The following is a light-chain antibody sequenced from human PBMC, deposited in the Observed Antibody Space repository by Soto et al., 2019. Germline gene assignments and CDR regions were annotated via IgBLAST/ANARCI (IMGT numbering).Light chain of an antibody. CDR1: SSDVGGYNY. V-gene: IGLV2-8*01. Sequence: QSALTQPPSASGSPGQSVTLSCTGTSSDVGGYNYVSWYQQHPGKAPKLMISEVSKRPSGVPDRFSGSKSGNTASLTVSGLQAEDEADDYCSSFAGNNNLVFGGGTKLTVL. CDR2: EVS. J-gene: IGLJ2*01. CDR3: SSFAGNNNLV.